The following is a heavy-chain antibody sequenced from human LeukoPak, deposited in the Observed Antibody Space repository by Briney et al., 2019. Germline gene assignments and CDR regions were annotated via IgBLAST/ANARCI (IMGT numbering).Heavy chain of an antibody. Sequence: SETLSLTCTVSGGSISSSSYYWGWLRQPPGKGLEWIGEINHSGSTNYNPSLKSRVTISVDTSKNQFSLKLSSVTAADTAVYYCAARRESIYYGDYEDYWGQGTLVTVSS. CDR2: INHSGST. D-gene: IGHD4-17*01. J-gene: IGHJ4*02. V-gene: IGHV4-39*07. CDR1: GGSISSSSYY. CDR3: AARRESIYYGDYEDY.